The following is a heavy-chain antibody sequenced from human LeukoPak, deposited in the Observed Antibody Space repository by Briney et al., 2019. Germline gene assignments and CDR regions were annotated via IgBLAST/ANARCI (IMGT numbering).Heavy chain of an antibody. CDR3: ARARGLYRYGSGSYGAFDI. J-gene: IGHJ3*02. D-gene: IGHD3-10*01. CDR1: GYAFTTYY. V-gene: IGHV1-2*02. Sequence: ASVKVSCKASGYAFTTYYIHWVRQAPGQGLEWVGWTNPHSGDTNYAQKFLGRVTMTRDTSLSTAYMELSRLRSDDTAVYYCARARGLYRYGSGSYGAFDIWGQGTMVTVSS. CDR2: TNPHSGDT.